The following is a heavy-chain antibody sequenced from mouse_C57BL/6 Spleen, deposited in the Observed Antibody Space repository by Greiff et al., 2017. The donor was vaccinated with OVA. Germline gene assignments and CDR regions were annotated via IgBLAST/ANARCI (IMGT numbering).Heavy chain of an antibody. J-gene: IGHJ3*01. V-gene: IGHV8-8*01. Sequence: QVTLKECGPGILQPSQTLSLTCSFSGFSLSTFGMGVGWIRQPSGKGLEWLAHIWWDDDKYYNPALKSRLTISKDTSKNQVFLKIANVDTADTATYYCARMGIYYDYPWFAYWGQGALVTVSA. CDR3: ARMGIYYDYPWFAY. D-gene: IGHD2-4*01. CDR1: GFSLSTFGMG. CDR2: IWWDDDK.